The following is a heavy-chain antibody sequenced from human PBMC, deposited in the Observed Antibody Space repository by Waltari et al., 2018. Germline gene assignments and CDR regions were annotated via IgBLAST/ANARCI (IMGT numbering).Heavy chain of an antibody. V-gene: IGHV3-74*03. CDR1: GFTFSRYW. D-gene: IGHD5-18*01. CDR3: ARVEYSYGPYCFDS. J-gene: IGHJ4*02. CDR2: IRTDVNTT. Sequence: EVQLVESGGGLVQPGGSLRLSCEASGFTFSRYWMHWVRQAPGKGLVGVSRIRTDVNTTTYADSVKCRFTISRDNAKNTLYLQMNSLRAEDPAVYYCARVEYSYGPYCFDSWGQGTPVTVSS.